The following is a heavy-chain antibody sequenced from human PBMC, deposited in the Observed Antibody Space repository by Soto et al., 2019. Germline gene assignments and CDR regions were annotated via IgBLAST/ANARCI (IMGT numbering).Heavy chain of an antibody. CDR2: IYYSGST. V-gene: IGHV4-31*03. D-gene: IGHD3-3*01. Sequence: SETLSLTCTVSSGSISSGGYYWSWIRQHPGKGLEWIGYIYYSGSTHYNPSLKSRVTISVDTSKNQFSLKLSSVTAADTAVYYCARSNYDFWSGPVDYWGQGTLVTVSS. CDR1: SGSISSGGYY. CDR3: ARSNYDFWSGPVDY. J-gene: IGHJ4*02.